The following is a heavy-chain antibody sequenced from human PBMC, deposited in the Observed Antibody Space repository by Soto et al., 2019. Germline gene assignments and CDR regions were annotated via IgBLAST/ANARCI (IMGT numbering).Heavy chain of an antibody. Sequence: QVQLVQSGAEVKKPGASVKVSCKASGYTVTGYYMHWVRQAPGQGLEWMGWINPNSGGTNYAQKFQGRVTMTRDTSISTASMELSRLRSDDTAVYYCARGRFSYGSGNFDYWGQGPLVTVSS. J-gene: IGHJ4*02. CDR3: ARGRFSYGSGNFDY. CDR1: GYTVTGYY. D-gene: IGHD3-10*01. CDR2: INPNSGGT. V-gene: IGHV1-2*02.